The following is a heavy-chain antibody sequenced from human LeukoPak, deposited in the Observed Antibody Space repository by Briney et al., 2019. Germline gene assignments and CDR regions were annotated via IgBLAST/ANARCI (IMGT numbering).Heavy chain of an antibody. V-gene: IGHV3-53*01. CDR3: AGATKWLAHDF. J-gene: IGHJ4*02. Sequence: GGSLRLSCAASGFTVSGTYMSWVRQAAGKGWEWVSTIFDAGRTTYADSVKGRFTISRDNYKNTLSLQMKSLRADDTAVYYCAGATKWLAHDFWGQGTLVTVSS. D-gene: IGHD6-19*01. CDR2: IFDAGRT. CDR1: GFTVSGTY.